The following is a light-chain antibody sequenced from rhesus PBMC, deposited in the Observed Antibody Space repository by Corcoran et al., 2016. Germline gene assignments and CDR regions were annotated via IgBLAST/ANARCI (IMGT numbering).Light chain of an antibody. Sequence: DIVMTQTPLSLPVTPGEPASISCRSSQSLLDSEDGNTYLDWYLQKPGQSPPLLIYEVSHRAPGVPDRFSVSGSDTDFTLKISRVGAEDVGVYYCMQALEFPLTFGGGTKVEIK. CDR3: MQALEFPLT. CDR2: EVS. V-gene: IGKV2-104*02. CDR1: QSLLDSEDGNTY. J-gene: IGKJ4*01.